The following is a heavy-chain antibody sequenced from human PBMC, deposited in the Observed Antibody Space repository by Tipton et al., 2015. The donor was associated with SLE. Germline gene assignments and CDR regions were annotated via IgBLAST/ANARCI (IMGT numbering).Heavy chain of an antibody. V-gene: IGHV1-18*01. CDR3: ARVDMYSYDSSGSPGSAFDI. Sequence: QLVQSGAEVKKPGASVKVSCKASGFTFISYGISWVRQAPGQGLQWMGWISAYNGNTNYAQKLQGRVTMTTDTSTSTTYMELRSLRSADTAVYYCARVDMYSYDSSGSPGSAFDIWGPGTMVTVSS. J-gene: IGHJ3*02. D-gene: IGHD3-22*01. CDR1: GFTFISYG. CDR2: ISAYNGNT.